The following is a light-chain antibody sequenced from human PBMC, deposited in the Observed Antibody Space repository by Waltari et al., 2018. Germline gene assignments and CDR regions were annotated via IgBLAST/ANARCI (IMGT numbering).Light chain of an antibody. CDR3: QQYNNWPPLFT. J-gene: IGKJ3*01. CDR2: GAS. V-gene: IGKV3-15*01. CDR1: QSVTTN. Sequence: EIVMTQSPATLSVSPGDRATLPCRASQSVTTNLAWYQQKPGQAPRLLIYGASTRATGIPARFSGSGSGTEFTLTISGTQSGDFAIYYCQQYNNWPPLFTFGPGTRVDFK.